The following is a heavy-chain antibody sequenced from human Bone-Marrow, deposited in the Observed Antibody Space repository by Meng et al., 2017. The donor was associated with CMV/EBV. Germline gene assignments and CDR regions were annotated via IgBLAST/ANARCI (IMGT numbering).Heavy chain of an antibody. CDR2: INHSGST. CDR3: ARSVPLVSSGWYPN. Sequence: SETLSLTCAVYGGSFSGYYWSWIRQPPGKGLEWIGEINHSGSTNYNPSLKSRVTISVDTSKNQFSLKLSSVTAADTAVYYCARSVPLVSSGWYPNWGQGTLVTVSS. D-gene: IGHD6-19*01. J-gene: IGHJ4*02. CDR1: GGSFSGYY. V-gene: IGHV4-34*01.